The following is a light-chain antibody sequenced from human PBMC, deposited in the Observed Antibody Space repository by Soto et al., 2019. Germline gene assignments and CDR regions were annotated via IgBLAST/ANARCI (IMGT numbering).Light chain of an antibody. V-gene: IGKV1-39*01. J-gene: IGKJ2*01. CDR2: AAS. CDR1: QSINTY. Sequence: DIQMTQSPTSLSASVGDRVTITCRASQSINTYLNWYHQKPGKAPKLLVYAASTLQSRVPSRFSGSGSGTDFTLTISGLQPEDFAIYYCQQTDSAPYTFGQGTKLGIK. CDR3: QQTDSAPYT.